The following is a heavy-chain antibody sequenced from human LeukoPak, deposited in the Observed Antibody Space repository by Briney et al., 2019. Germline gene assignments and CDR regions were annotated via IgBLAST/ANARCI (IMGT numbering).Heavy chain of an antibody. J-gene: IGHJ6*02. CDR3: AKDRARYGSGTYYNGYYYGMDV. CDR2: ITSGGST. CDR1: GSTFNNYA. V-gene: IGHV3-23*01. Sequence: GGSLRLSCAPSGSTFNNYAMSWVRQAPGKGLERVSAITSGGSTFYADSVKGRFTISRDNSKNTMYVQMNSLRAEDTAVYYCAKDRARYGSGTYYNGYYYGMDVWGQGTTVTVSS. D-gene: IGHD3-10*01.